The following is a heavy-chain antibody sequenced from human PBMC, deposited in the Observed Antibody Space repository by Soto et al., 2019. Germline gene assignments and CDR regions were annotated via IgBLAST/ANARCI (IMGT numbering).Heavy chain of an antibody. J-gene: IGHJ4*02. CDR3: AREGGDIVQMVYALPWY. CDR2: INPNSGAT. CDR1: GYPFTDYY. Sequence: ASVKVSYKSSGYPFTDYYVHWVRQAPGQGLEWMGWINPNSGATSYAQRFHGRVTMTRDTSISTAYMELSRLTSDDTAVYYCAREGGDIVQMVYALPWYWGQGTLVTVSS. D-gene: IGHD2-8*01. V-gene: IGHV1-2*02.